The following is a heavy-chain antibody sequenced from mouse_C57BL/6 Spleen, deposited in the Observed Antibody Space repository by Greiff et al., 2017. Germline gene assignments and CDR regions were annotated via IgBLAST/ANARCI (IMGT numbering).Heavy chain of an antibody. CDR3: ARGSYYCDAMDY. CDR2: ISSGSSTI. D-gene: IGHD1-1*01. Sequence: EVQLVESGGGLVKPGGSLKLSCAASGFTFSDYGMHWVRQAPEKGLEWVAYISSGSSTIYYADTVKGRFTISSDHSKNTLFLQMTSLRSEDTAMYYCARGSYYCDAMDYWGQGTSVTVSS. CDR1: GFTFSDYG. V-gene: IGHV5-17*01. J-gene: IGHJ4*01.